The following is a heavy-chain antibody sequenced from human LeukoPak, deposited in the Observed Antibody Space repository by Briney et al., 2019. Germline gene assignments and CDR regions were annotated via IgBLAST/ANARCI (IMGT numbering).Heavy chain of an antibody. CDR2: IYTSGST. CDR1: GASISSGSYY. J-gene: IGHJ6*03. Sequence: PSQTLSLTCTVSGASISSGSYYWSWIRQPAGKGLEWIGRIYTSGSTNYNPSLKSRVTISVDTSKNQFSLKLSSVTAADTAVYYCARGWHSSSSGESRRRYYYYYYMDVWGKGTTVTVSS. V-gene: IGHV4-61*02. D-gene: IGHD6-6*01. CDR3: ARGWHSSSSGESRRRYYYYYYMDV.